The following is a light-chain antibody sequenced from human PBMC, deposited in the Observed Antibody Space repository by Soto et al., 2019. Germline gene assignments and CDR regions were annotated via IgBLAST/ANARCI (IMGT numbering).Light chain of an antibody. Sequence: EIMLTQSPGTLSLSPGERATLSCRASQSVSSSYLAWYQHKHGQAPRLLIYGSSSRATGIPDRFSGSGSVTDFTLTISRLEPEDFAVYYCQQYGSSPHTFGQGTKLEIK. CDR3: QQYGSSPHT. J-gene: IGKJ2*01. CDR2: GSS. CDR1: QSVSSSY. V-gene: IGKV3-20*01.